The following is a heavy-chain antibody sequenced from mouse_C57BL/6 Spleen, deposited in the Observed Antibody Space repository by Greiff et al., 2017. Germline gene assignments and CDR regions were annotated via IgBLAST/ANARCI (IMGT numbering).Heavy chain of an antibody. CDR3: ARAYYYGSRGYFDY. CDR2: ISDGGSYT. CDR1: GFTFSSYA. Sequence: EVKLLESGGGLVKPGGSLKLSCAASGFTFSSYAMSWVRQTPEKRLEWVATISDGGSYTYYPDNVKGRFTISRDNAKNNLYLQMSHLKSEDTAMYYCARAYYYGSRGYFDYWGQGTTLTVSS. J-gene: IGHJ2*01. V-gene: IGHV5-4*03. D-gene: IGHD1-1*01.